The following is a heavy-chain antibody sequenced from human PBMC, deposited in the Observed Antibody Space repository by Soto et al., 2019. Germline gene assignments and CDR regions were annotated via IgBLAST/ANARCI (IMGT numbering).Heavy chain of an antibody. D-gene: IGHD3-3*01. Sequence: SETLSLTCTVSGGSISSYYWSGIRQPPGKGLEWIGYIYNSGSTNYNPSLKSRVTISVDTSKNQFSLKLSSVTAADTAVYYCARDTMTYYDFWSGYYSHGMDVWGQGTTVTVSS. CDR1: GGSISSYY. V-gene: IGHV4-59*01. CDR2: IYNSGST. CDR3: ARDTMTYYDFWSGYYSHGMDV. J-gene: IGHJ6*02.